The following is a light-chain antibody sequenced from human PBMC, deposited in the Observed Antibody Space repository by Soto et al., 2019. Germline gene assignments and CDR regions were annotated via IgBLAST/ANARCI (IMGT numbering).Light chain of an antibody. CDR2: AAS. V-gene: IGKV3-20*01. J-gene: IGKJ1*01. CDR1: QTISSTY. CDR3: QHYGHPQWT. Sequence: EIVLTQSPGTLSLSPGDRATLSCRASQTISSTYLAWYQQNPGQAPRLLIYAASTRATGVPDRFSGSGSGTDFTLTISRLEPEDFAVYYCQHYGHPQWTFGQGTKVEIK.